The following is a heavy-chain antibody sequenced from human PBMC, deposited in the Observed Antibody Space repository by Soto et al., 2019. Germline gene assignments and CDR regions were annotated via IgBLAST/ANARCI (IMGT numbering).Heavy chain of an antibody. J-gene: IGHJ4*02. Sequence: QVQLQQWGAGLLKPSETLSLTCAVYGGSFSGYYWSWIRQPPGKGLERIGESNHSGSTNYNPSLKSRVTISVDTSKNQFSLKLSSVTAADTAVYYCASEANDDYWGQGTLVTVSS. CDR2: SNHSGST. CDR3: ASEANDDY. V-gene: IGHV4-34*01. CDR1: GGSFSGYY.